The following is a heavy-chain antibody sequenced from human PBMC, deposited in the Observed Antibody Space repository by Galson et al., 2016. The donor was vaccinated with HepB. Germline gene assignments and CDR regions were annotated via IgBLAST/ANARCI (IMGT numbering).Heavy chain of an antibody. CDR2: ISYDGKT. D-gene: IGHD3-9*01. CDR1: LGSLNSGTYY. J-gene: IGHJ4*02. Sequence: SETLSLTCTVSLGSLNSGTYYWSWIRQTPGKGLEWIARISYDGKTTYHPSLNSRVTLSVDMSKNQFSLRLTSVTASDTAFYYCARGDYEILTGSYAFDLWGQGTRVAVSS. CDR3: ARGDYEILTGSYAFDL. V-gene: IGHV4-61*01.